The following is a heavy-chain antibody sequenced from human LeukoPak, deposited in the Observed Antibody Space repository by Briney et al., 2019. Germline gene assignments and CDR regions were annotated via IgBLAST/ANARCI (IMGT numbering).Heavy chain of an antibody. CDR2: INHSGST. D-gene: IGHD4-17*01. Sequence: TSETLSLTCAVYGGSFSGYYWSWIRQPPGKGLEWIGEINHSGSTNCNLSLKSRVTISVDTSKNQFSLKLSSVTAADTAVYYCARGASYGDYVGDYWGQGTLVTVSS. J-gene: IGHJ4*02. CDR1: GGSFSGYY. CDR3: ARGASYGDYVGDY. V-gene: IGHV4-34*01.